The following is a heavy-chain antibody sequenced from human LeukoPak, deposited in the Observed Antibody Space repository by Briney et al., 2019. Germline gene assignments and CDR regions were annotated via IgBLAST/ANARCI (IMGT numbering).Heavy chain of an antibody. D-gene: IGHD4-11*01. Sequence: GGSLRLSCAASGFTFSGYPIHWVRQAPGKGLEWVAVISYDGSNKYYADSVKGRFTISRDNSKNTLYLQMNSLRAEDTAVYYCAKTTDRPPLWGQGTLVTVSS. CDR2: ISYDGSNK. V-gene: IGHV3-30-3*02. CDR3: AKTTDRPPL. J-gene: IGHJ4*02. CDR1: GFTFSGYP.